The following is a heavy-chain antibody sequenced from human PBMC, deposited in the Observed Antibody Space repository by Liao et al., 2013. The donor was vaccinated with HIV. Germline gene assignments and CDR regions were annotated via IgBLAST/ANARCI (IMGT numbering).Heavy chain of an antibody. CDR3: ATTDQYYDFWNGYENWFDP. D-gene: IGHD3-3*01. CDR2: VYATGST. CDR1: GGSLSNYY. Sequence: QVQLQESGPGLVKPSEILSLTCTVSGGSLSNYYWSWIRQPAGKGLEWIGRVYATGSTLYNPSLRSRVTMSVDTSKRQFSLKLSSVTAADTAVYYCATTDQYYDFWNGYENWFDPWGQGTLVTVSS. V-gene: IGHV4-4*07. J-gene: IGHJ5*02.